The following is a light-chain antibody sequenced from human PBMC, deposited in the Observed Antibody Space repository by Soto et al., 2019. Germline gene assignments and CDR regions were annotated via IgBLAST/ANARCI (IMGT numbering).Light chain of an antibody. Sequence: EIVLTQSPGTLSLSPGERATLSCRASQSISSSYLAWYQQKPGQAPRLLVYGASSMATGIPDRLSGSGSGTDFTLTISRLEPEDFAVYYCQQYGSSRFTFGRGTKVDIK. V-gene: IGKV3-20*01. CDR3: QQYGSSRFT. CDR2: GAS. CDR1: QSISSSY. J-gene: IGKJ3*01.